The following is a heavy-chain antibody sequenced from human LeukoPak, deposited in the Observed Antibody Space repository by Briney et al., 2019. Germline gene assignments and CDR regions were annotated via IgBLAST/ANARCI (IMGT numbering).Heavy chain of an antibody. J-gene: IGHJ5*01. Sequence: TGGSLRLSCAASGFTFSNYWMNWVRQAPGKGLEWVANIKGDGNEKNYVDSVKGRFSISRDNAKNSLYLQMYSLRAEDTAVYYCAKEGAYPIITYDSWGQGALVTVSS. CDR3: AKEGAYPIITYDS. D-gene: IGHD3-10*01. CDR1: GFTFSNYW. CDR2: IKGDGNEK. V-gene: IGHV3-7*01.